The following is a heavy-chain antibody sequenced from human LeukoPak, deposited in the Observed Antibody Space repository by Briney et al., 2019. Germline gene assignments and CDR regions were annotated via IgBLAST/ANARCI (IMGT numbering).Heavy chain of an antibody. J-gene: IGHJ5*02. Sequence: SETLSLTCTVSEGAIAGYSWSWIRQPPGKGLEWIGYIYYSGDTNYNPSLQSRVTVSVDTSKNQFSLKLTSVTAADTAVYYCVRGPYGSGISNWFDPWGQGTLVIVSS. CDR1: EGAIAGYS. D-gene: IGHD3-10*01. CDR2: IYYSGDT. CDR3: VRGPYGSGISNWFDP. V-gene: IGHV4-59*01.